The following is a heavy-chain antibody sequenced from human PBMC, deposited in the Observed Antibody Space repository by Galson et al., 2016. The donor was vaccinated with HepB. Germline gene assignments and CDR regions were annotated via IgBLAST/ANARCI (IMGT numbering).Heavy chain of an antibody. D-gene: IGHD2-2*01. Sequence: SLRLSCAASGFIFSDSAMHWVRQASGKGLEWVGRIRTKPNTYAQVYAASVKGRFIISRDDLKNTTYLQMNSLKTEDTAVYYCIAVISTGYFDLWGRGTLVTVSS. J-gene: IGHJ2*01. CDR1: GFIFSDSA. CDR3: IAVISTGYFDL. V-gene: IGHV3-73*01. CDR2: IRTKPNTYAQ.